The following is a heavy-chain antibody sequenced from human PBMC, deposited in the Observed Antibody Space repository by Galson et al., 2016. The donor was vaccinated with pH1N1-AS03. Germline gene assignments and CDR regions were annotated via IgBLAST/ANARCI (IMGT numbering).Heavy chain of an antibody. Sequence: GAEVKKPGESLKISCKGSGYKFTNYWTGWVRQMPGQGLEWMGSIYPGYSDTRYSPSFQGQVTISADKSISTDYLQWSRLKASDTARYYCARRVSYTGSYPLHYWGQGTLVTVSS. D-gene: IGHD1-26*01. CDR2: IYPGYSDT. V-gene: IGHV5-51*01. CDR3: ARRVSYTGSYPLHY. J-gene: IGHJ4*02. CDR1: GYKFTNYW.